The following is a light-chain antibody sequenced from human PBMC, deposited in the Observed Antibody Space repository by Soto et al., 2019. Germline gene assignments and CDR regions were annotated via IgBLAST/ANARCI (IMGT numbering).Light chain of an antibody. J-gene: IGLJ2*01. V-gene: IGLV1-40*01. CDR3: QSYDSSLSGVL. Sequence: QSVLTQPPSVSGAPGQRFTISGTGSNSNIGAGYDVHWYQQLPGTAPKLLIYGNNIRPSGVPGRFSGSSSDTSASLAITGLQAEDEAEYYCQSYDSSLSGVLFGGGTQLTVL. CDR2: GNN. CDR1: NSNIGAGYD.